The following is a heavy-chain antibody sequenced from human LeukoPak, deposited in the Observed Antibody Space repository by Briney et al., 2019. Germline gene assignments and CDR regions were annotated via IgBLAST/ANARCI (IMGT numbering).Heavy chain of an antibody. Sequence: ASVKVSCKATGYTFTGYGINWVRQAPGQGLEWMGWISSNSDNTNYAQKLQGRVTMTTDTSTSTAYMELRSLRSDDTAVYCCARDWGSIKVITDYWGQGTLVTVSS. CDR2: ISSNSDNT. J-gene: IGHJ4*02. D-gene: IGHD3-16*01. V-gene: IGHV1-18*01. CDR1: GYTFTGYG. CDR3: ARDWGSIKVITDY.